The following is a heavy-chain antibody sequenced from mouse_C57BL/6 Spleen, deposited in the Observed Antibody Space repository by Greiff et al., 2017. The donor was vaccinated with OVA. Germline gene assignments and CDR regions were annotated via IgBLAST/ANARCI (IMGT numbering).Heavy chain of an antibody. J-gene: IGHJ4*01. CDR1: GFTFSDYG. Sequence: EVMLVESGGGLVKPGGSLKLSCAASGFTFSDYGMHWVRQAPEKGLEWVAYISSGSSTISYADTVKGRFTISRDNAKNTLFLQMTSLRSEDTAMYYCARRDYNAMDYWGQGTSVTVSS. V-gene: IGHV5-17*01. CDR2: ISSGSSTI. CDR3: ARRDYNAMDY.